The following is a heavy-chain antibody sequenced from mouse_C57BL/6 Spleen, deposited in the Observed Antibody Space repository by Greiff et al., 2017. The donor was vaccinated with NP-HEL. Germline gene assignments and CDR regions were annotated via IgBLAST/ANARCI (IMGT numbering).Heavy chain of an antibody. Sequence: VQLQQSGAELVRPGASVTLSCKASGYTFTDYEMHWVKQTPVHGLEWIGAIDPETGGTAYNQKFKGKAILTADKSSSTAYMEPRSLTSEDSAVYYCTRWTYGNLDFDYWGQGTTLTVSS. CDR2: IDPETGGT. CDR1: GYTFTDYE. CDR3: TRWTYGNLDFDY. J-gene: IGHJ2*01. V-gene: IGHV1-15*01. D-gene: IGHD2-1*01.